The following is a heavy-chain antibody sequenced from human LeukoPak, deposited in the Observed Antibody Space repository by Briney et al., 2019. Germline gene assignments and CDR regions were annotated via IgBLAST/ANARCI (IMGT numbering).Heavy chain of an antibody. CDR3: ARRQGCSSTSCPPDS. CDR1: GYSFTSYW. Sequence: GESLKISCKGSGYSFTSYWISWVRQMPGKGLEWLGRVDPSDSYTNYSPSFQGHGTISADKSISTAYLQWSSLKASDTAMYYCARRQGCSSTSCPPDSWGQGTLVTVSS. V-gene: IGHV5-10-1*01. D-gene: IGHD2-2*01. CDR2: VDPSDSYT. J-gene: IGHJ4*02.